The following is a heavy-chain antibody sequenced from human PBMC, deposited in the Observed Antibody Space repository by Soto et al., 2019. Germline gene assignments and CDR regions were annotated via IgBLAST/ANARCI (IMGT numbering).Heavy chain of an antibody. V-gene: IGHV1-2*02. Sequence: ASVKVSCKASGYTFTGYYMHWVRQAPGQGLEWMGWINPNSGGTNYAQKFQGRVTMTRDTSISTAYMELSRLRSDDTAVYYCARGGYSYVPGFYYGMDVWGQGTTVTVSS. CDR3: ARGGYSYVPGFYYGMDV. J-gene: IGHJ6*02. CDR2: INPNSGGT. D-gene: IGHD5-18*01. CDR1: GYTFTGYY.